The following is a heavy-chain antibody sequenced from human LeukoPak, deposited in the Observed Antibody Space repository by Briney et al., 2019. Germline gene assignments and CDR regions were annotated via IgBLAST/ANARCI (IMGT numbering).Heavy chain of an antibody. D-gene: IGHD5-24*01. CDR1: GGSISSYY. CDR3: ARDPGGDGYNSTYYYYYGMDV. V-gene: IGHV4-59*01. CDR2: IYYSGST. J-gene: IGHJ6*02. Sequence: PSETLSLTCTVSGGSISSYYWSWIRQPPGKGLEWIGYIYYSGSTNYNPSLKSRVTISVDTSKNQFSLKLSSVTAADTAVYYCARDPGGDGYNSTYYYYYGMDVWGQGTTVTVSS.